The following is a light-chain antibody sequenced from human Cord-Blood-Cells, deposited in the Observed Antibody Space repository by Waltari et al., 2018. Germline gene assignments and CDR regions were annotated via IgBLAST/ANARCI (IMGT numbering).Light chain of an antibody. Sequence: QSALTQPASVSGSPRQPITISCTGTSSDVGSYNLVSWYQQHPGKAPKLMIYEGSKRPSGFSNRFSGSKSGNTASLTISGLQAEDEADYYCCSYAGSSTYVFGTGTKVTGL. CDR3: CSYAGSSTYV. CDR1: SSDVGSYNL. CDR2: EGS. V-gene: IGLV2-23*01. J-gene: IGLJ1*01.